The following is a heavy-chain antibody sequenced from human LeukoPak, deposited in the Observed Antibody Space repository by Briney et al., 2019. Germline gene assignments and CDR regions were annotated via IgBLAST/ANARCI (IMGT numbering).Heavy chain of an antibody. V-gene: IGHV4-59*01. Sequence: SETLSLTCTVSGDSISSYYWSWIRQPPGKGLEWIGDIYNSGSTNYNPSLKSRDTISVDTSKNQFSLKLSSVTAADTAVYCCARVANRGGRGDSYYFDYWGQGTLVTVSS. CDR2: IYNSGST. CDR1: GDSISSYY. D-gene: IGHD2-21*02. CDR3: ARVANRGGRGDSYYFDY. J-gene: IGHJ4*02.